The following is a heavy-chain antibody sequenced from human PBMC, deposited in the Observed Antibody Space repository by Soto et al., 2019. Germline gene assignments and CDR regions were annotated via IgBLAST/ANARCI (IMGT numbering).Heavy chain of an antibody. CDR3: ATYISGGGGRGH. CDR2: EYSGRT. D-gene: IGHD3-22*01. Sequence: QVQLQESGPGLVKPSENLSLTCIVSGASISRDHWNWVRQPPGKGLEWIGEYSGRTNYNPSLKSGVTISVDTPKNQFSLKLTSVTAADTAVYFCATYISGGGGRGHWGQGTLVTVSS. V-gene: IGHV4-59*08. J-gene: IGHJ4*02. CDR1: GASISRDH.